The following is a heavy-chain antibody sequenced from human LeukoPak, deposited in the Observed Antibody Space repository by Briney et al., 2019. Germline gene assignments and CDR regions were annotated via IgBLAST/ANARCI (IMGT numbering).Heavy chain of an antibody. CDR2: IYTSGST. V-gene: IGHV4-4*09. CDR1: GGSISSYY. J-gene: IGHJ4*02. Sequence: PSETLSLTCTVSGGSISSYYWSWIRQPPGKGLEWIGYIYTSGSTNYNPSLKSRVTISVDTSKNQFSLKLSSVTAADTAVYYCARGYYYDSSGYSTNEGLDYWGQGTLVTVSS. D-gene: IGHD3-22*01. CDR3: ARGYYYDSSGYSTNEGLDY.